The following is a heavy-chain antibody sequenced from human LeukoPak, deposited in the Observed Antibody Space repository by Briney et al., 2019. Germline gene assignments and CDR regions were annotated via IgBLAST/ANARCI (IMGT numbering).Heavy chain of an antibody. CDR2: IYHSGST. Sequence: SETLSLTCTVSGYSISSGYYWGWIRQPPGKGLEWIGSIYHSGSTYYNPSLKSLVTISVDTSKNQFSLKLSSVTATDTAVYYCARDAPYCGGDCYSDDWFDPWGQGTLVTVSS. D-gene: IGHD2-21*02. J-gene: IGHJ5*02. CDR3: ARDAPYCGGDCYSDDWFDP. V-gene: IGHV4-38-2*02. CDR1: GYSISSGYY.